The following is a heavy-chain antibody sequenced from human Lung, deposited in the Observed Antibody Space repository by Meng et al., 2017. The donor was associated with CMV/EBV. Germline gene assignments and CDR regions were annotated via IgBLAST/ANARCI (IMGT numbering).Heavy chain of an antibody. CDR2: TFYDGINK. V-gene: IGHV3-33*03. J-gene: IGHJ4*02. CDR3: SQGAGSVGSIDFDS. D-gene: IGHD1-26*01. CDR1: GFSISVNG. Sequence: GGSXRLXCAAYGFSISVNGMHWVRQAPGKGLEWLAVTFYDGINKYYAECVRGRFTISRENYENTIHLQMNNLRVEDTAVYYCSQGAGSVGSIDFDSWGQGALVTVSS.